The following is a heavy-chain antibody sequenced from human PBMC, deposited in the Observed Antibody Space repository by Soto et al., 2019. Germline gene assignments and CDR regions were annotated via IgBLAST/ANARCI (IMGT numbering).Heavy chain of an antibody. CDR1: GFTFSSYG. CDR2: IWYDGSNK. J-gene: IGHJ4*02. V-gene: IGHV3-33*01. Sequence: GGSLRLSCAASGFTFSSYGMHWVRQAPGKGLEWVAVIWYDGSNKYYADSVKGRFTISRDNSKNTLYLQMNSPRAEDTAVYYCARDLSYYYDSSGYDPIADYWGQGTLVTVSS. D-gene: IGHD3-22*01. CDR3: ARDLSYYYDSSGYDPIADY.